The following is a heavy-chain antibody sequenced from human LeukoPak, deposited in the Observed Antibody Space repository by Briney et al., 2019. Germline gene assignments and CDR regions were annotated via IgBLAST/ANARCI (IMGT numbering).Heavy chain of an antibody. J-gene: IGHJ4*02. V-gene: IGHV3-30*02. CDR2: IRYDGSNK. D-gene: IGHD6-19*01. CDR1: GFTFSSYG. CDR3: AKGVAVAAYTLDY. Sequence: GGSLRLSCAASGFTFSSYGMHWVRQAPGKGLEWVAFIRYDGSNKYYADSVKRRFTISRDNSKNTLYLQMNSLRAEDTAVYYCAKGVAVAAYTLDYWGQGTLVTVSS.